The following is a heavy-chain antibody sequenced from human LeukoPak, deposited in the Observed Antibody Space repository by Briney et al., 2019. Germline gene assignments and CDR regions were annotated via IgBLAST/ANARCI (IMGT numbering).Heavy chain of an antibody. CDR3: ARDRAYYDYVWGSYRYDPSLPYMDV. J-gene: IGHJ6*03. Sequence: PGGSLRLSWAASGFTFSSYWMHWVRQGPGKGLGWVSRIYSDGSRTTYADSVKGRFTISGDNAKNTLYLQMNSLRAEDTAVYYCARDRAYYDYVWGSYRYDPSLPYMDVWGKGTTVTVSS. CDR1: GFTFSSYW. V-gene: IGHV3-74*01. CDR2: IYSDGSRT. D-gene: IGHD3-16*02.